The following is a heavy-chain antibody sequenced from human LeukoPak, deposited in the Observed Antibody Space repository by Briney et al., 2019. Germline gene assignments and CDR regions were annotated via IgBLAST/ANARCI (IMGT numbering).Heavy chain of an antibody. Sequence: GGSLRLSCAASGFTFSSYSMNWVRQAPGKGLEWVSSISTSSSYIYYADSVKGRFTISRDNAKNSLFLQMNSLRAEDTAVYYCARGGDHPTFLFQYMDVWGKGTTVTVSS. J-gene: IGHJ6*03. CDR3: ARGGDHPTFLFQYMDV. CDR2: ISTSSSYI. V-gene: IGHV3-21*06. CDR1: GFTFSSYS. D-gene: IGHD3-16*01.